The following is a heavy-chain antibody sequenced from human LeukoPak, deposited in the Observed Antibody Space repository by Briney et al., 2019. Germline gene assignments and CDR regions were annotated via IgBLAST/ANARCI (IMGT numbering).Heavy chain of an antibody. CDR1: GGSFSGYY. CDR2: INHSGST. D-gene: IGHD4-17*01. CDR3: ARRSRLRGWFDP. V-gene: IGHV4-34*01. Sequence: SETLSLTCAVYGGSFSGYYWSWIRQPPEKGLEWIGEINHSGSTNYNLSLKSRVTISVDTSKNQFSLKLSSVTAADTAVYYCARRSRLRGWFDPWGQGTLVTVSS. J-gene: IGHJ5*02.